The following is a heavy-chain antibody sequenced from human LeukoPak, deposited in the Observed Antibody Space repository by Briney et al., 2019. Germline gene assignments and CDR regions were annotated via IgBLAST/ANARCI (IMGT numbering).Heavy chain of an antibody. CDR1: GFTFSSYG. J-gene: IGHJ4*02. CDR3: ARTGYCSSTSCVWGRFDY. D-gene: IGHD2-2*01. V-gene: IGHV3-30*02. CDR2: IRYDGSNK. Sequence: GGSLRLSCAASGFTFSSYGMHWVRQAPGKGLEWVAFIRYDGSNKYYADSVKGRFTISRDNSKNTLYLQMNSLRAEDTAVYYRARTGYCSSTSCVWGRFDYWGQGTLVTVSS.